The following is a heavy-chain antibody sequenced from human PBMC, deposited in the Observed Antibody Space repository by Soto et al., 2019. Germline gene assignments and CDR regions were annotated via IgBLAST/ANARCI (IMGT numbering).Heavy chain of an antibody. CDR2: IIPIFGTA. CDR3: ARHPDSYGYSFDY. CDR1: GGTFSSYA. D-gene: IGHD5-18*01. J-gene: IGHJ4*02. Sequence: SVKVSCKASGGTFSSYAISWVRQAPGQGLEWMGGIIPIFGTANYAQKFQGRVTITADKSTSTAYMELSSLRSEDTAVYYCARHPDSYGYSFDYWGQGTLVTVSS. V-gene: IGHV1-69*06.